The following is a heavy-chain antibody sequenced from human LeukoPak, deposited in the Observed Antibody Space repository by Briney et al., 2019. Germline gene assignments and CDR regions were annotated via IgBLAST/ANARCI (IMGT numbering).Heavy chain of an antibody. Sequence: ASVKVSCKASGYTFTGYYMHWVRQAPGQGLEWMGWINPNSGGTNYAQEFQGRVTMTRDTSISTAYMELSRLRSDDTAVYYCARERVCSGGSCYAGNNWFDPWGQGTLVTVSS. D-gene: IGHD2-15*01. V-gene: IGHV1-2*02. CDR1: GYTFTGYY. J-gene: IGHJ5*02. CDR2: INPNSGGT. CDR3: ARERVCSGGSCYAGNNWFDP.